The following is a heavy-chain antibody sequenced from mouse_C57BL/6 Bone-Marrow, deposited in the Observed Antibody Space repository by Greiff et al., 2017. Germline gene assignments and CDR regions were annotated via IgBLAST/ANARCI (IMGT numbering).Heavy chain of an antibody. D-gene: IGHD2-1*01. CDR1: GISITTGNYR. J-gene: IGHJ2*01. V-gene: IGHV3-5*01. CDR3: ARERGYYGNPYFDY. CDR2: IYYSGTI. Sequence: EVKLQESGPGLVKPSQTVFLTCTVTGISITTGNYRWSWIRQFPGNKLEWIGYIYYSGTITYNPSLTSRTTITRDTPKNQFLLEMNSLTAEDTATYYCARERGYYGNPYFDYWGQGTTLTVSS.